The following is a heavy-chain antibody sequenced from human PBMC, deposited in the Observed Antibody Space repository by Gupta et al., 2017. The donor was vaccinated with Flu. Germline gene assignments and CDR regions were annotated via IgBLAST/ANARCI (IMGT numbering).Heavy chain of an antibody. CDR3: ARSPILNCTNGVCIIPYYYYYGMDV. CDR2: IYYSGST. Sequence: QVQLQESGPGLVKPSETLSLTCTVSGGSISSYYWSWIRQPPGKGLEWIGYIYYSGSTNYNPSLKSRVTISVDTSKNQFSLKLSSVTAADTAVYYCARSPILNCTNGVCIIPYYYYYGMDVWGQGTTVTVSS. CDR1: GGSISSYY. J-gene: IGHJ6*02. V-gene: IGHV4-59*01. D-gene: IGHD2-8*01.